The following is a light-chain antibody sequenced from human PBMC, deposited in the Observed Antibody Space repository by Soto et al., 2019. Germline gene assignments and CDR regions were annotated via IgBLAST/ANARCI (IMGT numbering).Light chain of an antibody. CDR2: GAS. CDR3: QQYGSSPLT. Sequence: EIVLTQSPGTLSLSPGERATLSCRASQSVSNNFLTWYQQKPGQAPRLLIYGASGRATGIPDRFSGSGSGTDFTLTINRLEPEDFAVYYCQQYGSSPLTFGQGTRLEIK. V-gene: IGKV3-20*01. J-gene: IGKJ5*01. CDR1: QSVSNNF.